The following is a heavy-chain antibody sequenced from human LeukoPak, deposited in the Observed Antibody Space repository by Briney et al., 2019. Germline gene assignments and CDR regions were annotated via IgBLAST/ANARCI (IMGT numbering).Heavy chain of an antibody. D-gene: IGHD3-16*01. J-gene: IGHJ4*02. CDR3: ARRGLNRQNFDY. Sequence: SETLSLTCSVSGGSIGNTTFYWAWIRQPPGKGLEWIGTIYYSGSTYYNPSLKSRVTISIDTSKNQFSLKLNSVTAADTAVYYCARRGLNRQNFDYWGQGTLVTVSS. CDR1: GGSIGNTTFY. CDR2: IYYSGST. V-gene: IGHV4-39*01.